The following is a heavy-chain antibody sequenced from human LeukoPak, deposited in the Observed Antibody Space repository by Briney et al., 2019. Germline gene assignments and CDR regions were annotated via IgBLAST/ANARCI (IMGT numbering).Heavy chain of an antibody. V-gene: IGHV1-2*02. CDR3: ARGADSDFWSGYYSYFDF. CDR1: GYTFTGYY. Sequence: GASVKVSCKSSGYTFTGYYMHWVRRAPGQGLEWMGWINPNSGDTNSAQKFKGRVSITRDTSINTAYMELSRLRSDDTAIYFCARGADSDFWSGYYSYFDFWGQGTLVTVSS. CDR2: INPNSGDT. D-gene: IGHD3-3*01. J-gene: IGHJ4*02.